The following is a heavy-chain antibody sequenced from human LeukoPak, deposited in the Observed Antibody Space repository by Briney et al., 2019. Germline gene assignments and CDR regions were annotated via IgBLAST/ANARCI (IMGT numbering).Heavy chain of an antibody. CDR2: IYYSGST. V-gene: IGHV4-59*01. CDR3: ARTLAAAGTGVPFDP. D-gene: IGHD6-13*01. J-gene: IGHJ5*02. Sequence: TASETLSLTCTVSGGSISSYYWSWIRQPPGKGLEWVGYIYYSGSTNYNPSLKSRVTISVDTSKNQFSLKLSSVTAADTAVYYCARTLAAAGTGVPFDPWGQGTLVTVSS. CDR1: GGSISSYY.